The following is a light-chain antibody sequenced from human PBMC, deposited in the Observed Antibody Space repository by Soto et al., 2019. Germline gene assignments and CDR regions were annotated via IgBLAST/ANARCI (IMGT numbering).Light chain of an antibody. J-gene: IGLJ1*01. CDR2: DVS. CDR3: TSYAGSNNYV. Sequence: QSVLTQPPSASGSPGQSVTISCTGTSSDVGRYNFVSWYQQHPGKGPKLIISDVSERPSGVPDRFSGSKSGNTASLTVSGLQPEDEAEYYCTSYAGSNNYVFRTGTKVTVL. CDR1: SSDVGRYNF. V-gene: IGLV2-8*01.